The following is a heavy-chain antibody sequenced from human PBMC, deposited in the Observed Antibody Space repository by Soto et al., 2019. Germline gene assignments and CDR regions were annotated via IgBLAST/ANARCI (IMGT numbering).Heavy chain of an antibody. Sequence: PSETLSLTCAVSGYSISSSNWWGWIRQPPGKGLEWIGYIYYSGTTYYNPSLKSRVTISVDTSKNQFSLKLSSVTAADTAVYYCARPSGSYLYYFDYWGQGTLVTVSS. J-gene: IGHJ4*02. V-gene: IGHV4-28*01. D-gene: IGHD1-26*01. CDR3: ARPSGSYLYYFDY. CDR1: GYSISSSNW. CDR2: IYYSGTT.